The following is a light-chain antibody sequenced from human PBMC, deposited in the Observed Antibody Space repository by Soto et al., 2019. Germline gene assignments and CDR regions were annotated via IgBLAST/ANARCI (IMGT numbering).Light chain of an antibody. CDR3: QQSYSTPNT. J-gene: IGKJ1*01. V-gene: IGKV1-39*01. CDR2: AAS. Sequence: DLQMTQSPSSLSASIGDRVTITCRASQSISSYLNWYQQKPGKPPKLLIFAASSLQSGVPSRFSGSGSGTDFTLTISSLQPEDFAIYYCQQSYSTPNTFGQGTKVEIK. CDR1: QSISSY.